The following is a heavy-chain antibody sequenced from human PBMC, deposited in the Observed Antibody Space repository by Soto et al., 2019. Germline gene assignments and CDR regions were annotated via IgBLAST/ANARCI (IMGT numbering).Heavy chain of an antibody. CDR2: MTSSDRST. CDR1: GFTFSSYA. D-gene: IGHD2-15*01. J-gene: IGHJ5*02. Sequence: EVQLLESGGGLVQPGGSLRLSCVASGFTFSSYAMTWVRQAPGKGLEWVSSMTSSDRSTYYADSVKGRFTISRDNSKNTLYLQMNSLRVDDTAVYYCAQSRWELLAWGQGTLVTVSS. CDR3: AQSRWELLA. V-gene: IGHV3-23*01.